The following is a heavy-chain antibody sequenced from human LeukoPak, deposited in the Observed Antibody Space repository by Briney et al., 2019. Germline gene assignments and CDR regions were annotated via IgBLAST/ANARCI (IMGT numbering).Heavy chain of an antibody. CDR3: ARGGGSVGYGLPFDH. CDR1: GFIFSNYW. Sequence: GGSLRLSCAVSGFIFSNYWMSWVRQVPGKGLEWVANMKQDGREKYLVDSVKGRSTLSRANAKNTVYLQMNSLTAEDTAVYYCARGGGSVGYGLPFDHWGQGTLVTVSS. D-gene: IGHD2-21*02. V-gene: IGHV3-7*01. J-gene: IGHJ4*02. CDR2: MKQDGREK.